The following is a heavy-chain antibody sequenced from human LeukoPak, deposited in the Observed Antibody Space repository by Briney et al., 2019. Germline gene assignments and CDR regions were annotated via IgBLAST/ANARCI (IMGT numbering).Heavy chain of an antibody. CDR1: GFTFSTYW. V-gene: IGHV3-74*01. CDR3: ASEDYDSSGYYSFFDY. CDR2: LNSDGRST. Sequence: PGGSLRLSCAASGFTFSTYWMHWVRQAPGKGLVWVSSLNSDGRSTSYADSVRGRFTISRDNAKNTLYLQTNSLRAEDTAVYYCASEDYDSSGYYSFFDYWGQGTLVTVSS. D-gene: IGHD3-22*01. J-gene: IGHJ4*02.